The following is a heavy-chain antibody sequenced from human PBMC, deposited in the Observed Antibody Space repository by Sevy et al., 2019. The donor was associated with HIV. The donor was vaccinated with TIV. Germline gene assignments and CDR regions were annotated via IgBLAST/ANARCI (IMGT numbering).Heavy chain of an antibody. CDR2: ISYDGSNK. J-gene: IGHJ4*02. V-gene: IGHV3-30*18. Sequence: GGSLRLSCAASGFTFSSYGMHWVRQAPGKGLEWVAVISYDGSNKYYADSVKCRFTISRDNSKNTLYLQMNSLSAEDTAVYCCANGKGNFAHRGPYLDYWGQGTLVTVSS. CDR1: GFTFSSYG. CDR3: ANGKGNFAHRGPYLDY. D-gene: IGHD3-16*01.